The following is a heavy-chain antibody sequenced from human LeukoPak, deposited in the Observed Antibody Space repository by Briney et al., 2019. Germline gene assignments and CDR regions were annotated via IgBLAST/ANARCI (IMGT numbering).Heavy chain of an antibody. CDR3: AREGGGFDY. Sequence: PPETLSLTCTVSGGSPSSYYWSSIRHPPRKGLERSGYIYYSGSTNYNPSPKSRVTISVKTSKNQISLKLSSVTAADTAVYDCAREGGGFDYWGQGTLVTVSS. CDR1: GGSPSSYY. D-gene: IGHD3-16*01. CDR2: IYYSGST. V-gene: IGHV4-59*12. J-gene: IGHJ4*02.